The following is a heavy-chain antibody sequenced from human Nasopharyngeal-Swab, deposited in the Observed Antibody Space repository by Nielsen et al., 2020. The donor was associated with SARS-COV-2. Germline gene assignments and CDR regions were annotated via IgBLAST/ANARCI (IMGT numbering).Heavy chain of an antibody. CDR3: AREGEPGGFFYYGMDV. CDR1: GYTFTSYF. D-gene: IGHD3-10*01. V-gene: IGHV1-46*01. J-gene: IGHJ6*02. CDR2: INPSGGST. Sequence: ASVTVSCKASGYTFTSYFMHWVRQAPGQGLEWMGIINPSGGSTSYAQKFQGRVTITRDTSTSTVYMELSSLRSEDTAVYYCAREGEPGGFFYYGMDVWGQGTTVTVSS.